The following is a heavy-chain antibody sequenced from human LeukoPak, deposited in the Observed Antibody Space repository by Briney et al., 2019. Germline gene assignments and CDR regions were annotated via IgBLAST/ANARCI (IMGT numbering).Heavy chain of an antibody. D-gene: IGHD3-10*01. Sequence: GESLQISCQGSGYSFTSYWIGWVRQMPGKGLEWMGIIYPGDSDTRYSPSLQGQVTISAGKSISTAYLQWSSLKASDTAMYYCARRSGEYFDYWGQGTLVTVSS. J-gene: IGHJ4*02. CDR3: ARRSGEYFDY. V-gene: IGHV5-51*01. CDR2: IYPGDSDT. CDR1: GYSFTSYW.